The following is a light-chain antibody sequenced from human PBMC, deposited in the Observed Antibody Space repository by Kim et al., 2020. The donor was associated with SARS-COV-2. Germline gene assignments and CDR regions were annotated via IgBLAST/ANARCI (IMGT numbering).Light chain of an antibody. V-gene: IGLV1-47*01. J-gene: IGLJ3*02. CDR2: RNT. CDR1: SSIIGSKY. CDR3: AVWDDSLRGWV. Sequence: GKRVNISCPGGSSIIGSKYVYWYQQFPGTAPKLVMFRNTQRPSGVPDRFSGSNSGTSASLAIIGLRSEDEADYYCAVWDDSLRGWVFGGGTKLTVL.